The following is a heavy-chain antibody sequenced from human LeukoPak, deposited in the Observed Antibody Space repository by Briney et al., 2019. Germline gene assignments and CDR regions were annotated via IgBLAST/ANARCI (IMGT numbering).Heavy chain of an antibody. CDR3: AKGDPRGSRGAFDI. CDR1: GFTFSSYG. D-gene: IGHD5-12*01. J-gene: IGHJ3*02. CDR2: ISWNSGSI. Sequence: GGSLRLSCAASGFTFSSYGMHWVRQAPGKGLEWVSGISWNSGSIGYADSVKGRFTISRDNAKNSLYLQMNSLRAEDMALYYCAKGDPRGSRGAFDIWGQGTMVTVSS. V-gene: IGHV3-9*03.